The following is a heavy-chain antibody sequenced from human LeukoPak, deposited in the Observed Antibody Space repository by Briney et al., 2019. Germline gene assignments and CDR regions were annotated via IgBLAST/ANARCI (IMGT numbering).Heavy chain of an antibody. CDR2: ISWNSGSI. J-gene: IGHJ4*02. CDR3: VVVTAIQSYY. CDR1: GFTFDDYA. Sequence: GGSLRLSCAASGFTFDDYAMHWVRQAPGKGLEWVSGISWNSGSIGYADSVKGRFTISRDNAKNSLYLQMNSLRAEDTAVYYCVVVTAIQSYYWGQGTLVTVSS. V-gene: IGHV3-9*01. D-gene: IGHD2-21*02.